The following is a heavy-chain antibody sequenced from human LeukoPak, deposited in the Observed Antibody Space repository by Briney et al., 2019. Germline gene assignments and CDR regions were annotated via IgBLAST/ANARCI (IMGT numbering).Heavy chain of an antibody. CDR3: VPNPG. V-gene: IGHV3-48*01. Sequence: GTLRLSCAASGFTFSSFGMNWVRQAPGKGLEWVSYISSSSSTIYYADSVKGRFTISRANAKNSLYLQMNSLRAEDTAVYYCVPNPGWGQGTLVTVPS. J-gene: IGHJ4*02. CDR1: GFTFSSFG. CDR2: ISSSSSTI. D-gene: IGHD1-14*01.